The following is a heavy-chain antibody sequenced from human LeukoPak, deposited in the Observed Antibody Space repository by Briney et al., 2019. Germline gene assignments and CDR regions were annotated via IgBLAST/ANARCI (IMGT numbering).Heavy chain of an antibody. CDR2: IYYSGST. V-gene: IGHV4-39*07. Sequence: SETLSLTCTVSGGSISSSSYYWGWIRQPPGKGLEWIGSIYYSGSTYYNPSLKSRVTISVDKSKNQFSLKLSSVTAADTAVYYCARGTVQTVTALDYWGQGTLVTVSS. CDR3: ARGTVQTVTALDY. CDR1: GGSISSSSYY. J-gene: IGHJ4*02. D-gene: IGHD4-17*01.